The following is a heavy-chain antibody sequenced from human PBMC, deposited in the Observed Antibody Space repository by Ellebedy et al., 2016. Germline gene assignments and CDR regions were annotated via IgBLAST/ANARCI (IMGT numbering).Heavy chain of an antibody. D-gene: IGHD6-19*01. Sequence: GESLKISCAASGFTFSSYGMHWVRQAPGKGLEWVAVIWYDGSNKYYADSVKGRFTISRDNAKNLLYLQMNSLRGEDAAVYYCAAGDGWLSDYWGQGTLVTVSS. CDR1: GFTFSSYG. V-gene: IGHV3-33*03. CDR3: AAGDGWLSDY. J-gene: IGHJ4*02. CDR2: IWYDGSNK.